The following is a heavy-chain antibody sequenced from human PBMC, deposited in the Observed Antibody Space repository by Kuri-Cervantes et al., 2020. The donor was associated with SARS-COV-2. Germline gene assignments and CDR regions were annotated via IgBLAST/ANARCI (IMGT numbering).Heavy chain of an antibody. CDR2: IWYDGSNK. Sequence: GESLKISCAASGFTLSSYGMHWVRQAPGKGLEWVAVIWYDGSNKYYADSVKGRFTISRDNSKNTLYLQMNSLRAEDTAVYYCARVPFFSASRWYFDLWGRGTLVTVSS. CDR1: GFTLSSYG. V-gene: IGHV3-33*08. J-gene: IGHJ2*01. CDR3: ARVPFFSASRWYFDL. D-gene: IGHD2/OR15-2a*01.